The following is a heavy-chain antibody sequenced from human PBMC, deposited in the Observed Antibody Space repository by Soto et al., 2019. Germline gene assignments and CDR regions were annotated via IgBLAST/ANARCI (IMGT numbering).Heavy chain of an antibody. CDR1: DFSVSSNY. V-gene: IGHV3-53*01. J-gene: IGHJ6*02. CDR3: ATDHTHYYYYNGMDV. Sequence: EVQLVESGGGVIQPGGSLRLSCAASDFSVSSNYMSWVRQAPGKGLEWVAVIFRGGSTYYADSVQGRFTISRVSSENTLFLQMNSLRVEDTAVYYCATDHTHYYYYNGMDVWGPGTTVTV. CDR2: IFRGGST. D-gene: IGHD3-10*01.